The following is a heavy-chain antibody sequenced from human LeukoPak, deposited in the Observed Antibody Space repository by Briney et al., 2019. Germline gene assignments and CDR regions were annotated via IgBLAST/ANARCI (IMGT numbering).Heavy chain of an antibody. V-gene: IGHV4-30-4*01. CDR3: ARSKSPLYDSSGYYTLGY. J-gene: IGHJ4*02. CDR2: IYYSGST. CDR1: GGSISSGDYY. D-gene: IGHD3-22*01. Sequence: SQTLSLTCTVSGGSISSGDYYWSWIRQPPGKGLEWIGYIYYSGSTYYNPSLKSRVTISVDTSKKQFSLKLSSVTAADTAVYYCARSKSPLYDSSGYYTLGYWGQGTLVTVSS.